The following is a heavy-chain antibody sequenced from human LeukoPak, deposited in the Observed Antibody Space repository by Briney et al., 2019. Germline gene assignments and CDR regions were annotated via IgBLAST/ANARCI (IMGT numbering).Heavy chain of an antibody. CDR3: ARDSNRYYYDSSGYFLFDY. CDR2: ISSSGSTI. CDR1: GFTFSSYE. D-gene: IGHD3-22*01. Sequence: GGSLRLSCAASGFTFSSYEMNWVRQAPGKGLECVSYISSSGSTIYYADSVKGRFTISRDNAKNSLYLQMNSLRAEDTAVYYCARDSNRYYYDSSGYFLFDYWGQGTLVTVSS. V-gene: IGHV3-48*03. J-gene: IGHJ4*02.